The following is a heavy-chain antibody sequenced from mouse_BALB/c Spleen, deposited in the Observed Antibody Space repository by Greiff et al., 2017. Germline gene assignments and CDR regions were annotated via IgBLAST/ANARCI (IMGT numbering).Heavy chain of an antibody. Sequence: VQLKESGPELVKPGASVKISCKASGYTFTDYNMHWVKQSHGKSLEWIGYIYPYNGGTGYNQKFKSKATLTVDNSSSTAYMELRSLTSEDSAVYYCARGGIYYDYDWFAYWGQGTLVTVSA. V-gene: IGHV1S29*02. D-gene: IGHD2-4*01. J-gene: IGHJ3*01. CDR3: ARGGIYYDYDWFAY. CDR2: IYPYNGGT. CDR1: GYTFTDYN.